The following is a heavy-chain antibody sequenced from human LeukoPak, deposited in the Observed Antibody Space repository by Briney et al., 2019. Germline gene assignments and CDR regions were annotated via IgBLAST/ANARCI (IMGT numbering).Heavy chain of an antibody. CDR2: ISAYNGNK. V-gene: IGHV1-18*01. Sequence: GASVKVSCKASGYTFTSYGISWVRQAPGQGLEWMGWISAYNGNKNYAQKLQGRVTMTTDTSTRTAHMGLRSLRSDDTAVYYCARDLDYYDSSGYDPLDYWGQGTMVSVSS. J-gene: IGHJ4*02. CDR1: GYTFTSYG. D-gene: IGHD3-22*01. CDR3: ARDLDYYDSSGYDPLDY.